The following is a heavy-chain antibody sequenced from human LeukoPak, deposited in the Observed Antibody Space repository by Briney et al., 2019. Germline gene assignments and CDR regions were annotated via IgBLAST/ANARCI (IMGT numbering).Heavy chain of an antibody. CDR2: IYTSGST. CDR3: ARGFQGYQLLYNWFDP. J-gene: IGHJ5*02. V-gene: IGHV4-61*02. Sequence: SETLSLTCTVSNVSISSGSHYWNWIRQPAGKGLEWIGRIYTSGSTNYSPSVKSRVTISIDTSKNQFSLKVRSVTAADTAIYYCARGFQGYQLLYNWFDPWGQGTLVTVSS. D-gene: IGHD2-2*01. CDR1: NVSISSGSHY.